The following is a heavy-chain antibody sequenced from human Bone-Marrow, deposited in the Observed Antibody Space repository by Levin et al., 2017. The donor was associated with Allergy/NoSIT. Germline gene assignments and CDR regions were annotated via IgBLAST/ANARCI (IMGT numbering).Heavy chain of an antibody. CDR3: AKEIAVAGTVCGGANY. CDR2: ISGSGGST. V-gene: IGHV3-23*01. CDR1: GFTFSSYA. J-gene: IGHJ4*02. Sequence: GGSLRLSCAASGFTFSSYAMSWVRQAPGKGLEWVSAISGSGGSTYYADSVKGRFTISRDNSKNTLYLQMNSLRAEDTAVYYCAKEIAVAGTVCGGANYWGQGTLVTVSS. D-gene: IGHD6-19*01.